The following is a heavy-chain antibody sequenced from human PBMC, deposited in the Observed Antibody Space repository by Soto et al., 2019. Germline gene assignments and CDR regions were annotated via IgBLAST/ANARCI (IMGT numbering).Heavy chain of an antibody. V-gene: IGHV1-3*01. Sequence: GASVKVSCKASGYTFTRSGISWVRQAPGQRLEWMGWINVGNGNTRYSQKFQGRLTLTRDTPGNTAYLELNSLISEDTAVYYCATPQDYDGCLDSWGQGTLVTVSS. D-gene: IGHD3-22*01. CDR1: GYTFTRSG. J-gene: IGHJ4*02. CDR2: INVGNGNT. CDR3: ATPQDYDGCLDS.